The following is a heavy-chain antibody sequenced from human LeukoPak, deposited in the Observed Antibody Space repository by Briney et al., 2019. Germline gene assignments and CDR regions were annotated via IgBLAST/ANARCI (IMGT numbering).Heavy chain of an antibody. J-gene: IGHJ6*02. CDR2: ISFEGSVK. CDR3: SSVDCSGGSCPPDYYGMDV. D-gene: IGHD2-15*01. V-gene: IGHV3-30*04. Sequence: PGRSLRLSCAASGFTFSSYAMHWVRLAPGKGLEWVALISFEGSVKYYADSVRGRFTISRDNSKNTLYLQMDSLKAEDTAVYYCSSVDCSGGSCPPDYYGMDVWGQGTTVTVSS. CDR1: GFTFSSYA.